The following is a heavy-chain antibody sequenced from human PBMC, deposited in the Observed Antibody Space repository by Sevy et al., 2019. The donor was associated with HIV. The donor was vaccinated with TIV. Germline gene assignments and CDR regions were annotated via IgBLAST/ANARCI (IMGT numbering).Heavy chain of an antibody. D-gene: IGHD3-3*01. J-gene: IGHJ4*02. CDR3: ARLTLAIFGVLAMTPPR. Sequence: GGSLRLSCAASGFTFSSYWMSWVRQAPGKGLEWVANIKEDGSERYYVDSVKGRFTISRDNAKSSLYLQMNSLRAEDTAVYYCARLTLAIFGVLAMTPPRWGQGTLVTVSS. CDR1: GFTFSSYW. CDR2: IKEDGSER. V-gene: IGHV3-7*01.